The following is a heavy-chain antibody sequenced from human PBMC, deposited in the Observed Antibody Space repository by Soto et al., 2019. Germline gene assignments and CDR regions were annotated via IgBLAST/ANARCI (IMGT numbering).Heavy chain of an antibody. CDR2: INQIASLE. V-gene: IGHV3-7*01. D-gene: IGHD1-26*01. J-gene: IGHJ4*02. CDR3: AKVGYNGWELDY. CDR1: GFTFSSYW. Sequence: EVQVVESGGGLVQPGGSLRLSCAASGFTFSSYWMSWVRQAPGKGLEWVANINQIASLEYYVDSVKGRFTISRDNAKNSLYLQMNSLRGEDTAAYYCAKVGYNGWELDYWGQGTLVTVSS.